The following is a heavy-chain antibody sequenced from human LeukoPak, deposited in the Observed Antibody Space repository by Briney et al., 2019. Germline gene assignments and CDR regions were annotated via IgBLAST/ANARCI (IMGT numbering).Heavy chain of an antibody. J-gene: IGHJ4*02. V-gene: IGHV3-49*04. CDR1: GFTFGDYG. CDR3: TRAGGYDNYLDY. D-gene: IGHD5-12*01. Sequence: QPGRSLRLSCTTSGFTFGDYGVNWVRQAPGKGLEWVGFIRKKAHDWTSQYAASVQGRFTISRDDSKGIAYLEMSSLKTEDTAVYYCTRAGGYDNYLDYWGQGTPVTVSS. CDR2: IRKKAHDWTS.